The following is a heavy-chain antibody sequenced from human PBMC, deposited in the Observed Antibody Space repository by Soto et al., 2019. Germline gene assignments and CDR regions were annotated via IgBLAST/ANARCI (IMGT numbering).Heavy chain of an antibody. CDR1: GGSISSGGYS. D-gene: IGHD3-22*01. CDR2: IYYSGST. J-gene: IGHJ6*02. V-gene: IGHV4-31*03. CDR3: ERDRRYYYASSGPLDV. Sequence: SETLSLTCTVSGGSISSGGYSWSWIRQHPGKGLEWIGYIYYSGSTYYNPSLKSRVTISVDTSKNQFSLKLSSVTAADTAVYYCERDRRYYYASSGPLDVWGQRTTLPLAS.